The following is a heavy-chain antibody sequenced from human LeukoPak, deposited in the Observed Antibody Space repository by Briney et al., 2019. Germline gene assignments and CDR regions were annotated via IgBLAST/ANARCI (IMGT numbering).Heavy chain of an antibody. CDR3: SGYRYYYYYTDV. J-gene: IGHJ6*03. V-gene: IGHV3-11*04. Sequence: PGGSLRLSCAASGFTFSDYYMSWIRQAPGKGLGWVSYISSSGSTIYYADSVKGRFTISRDNAKNSLYLQMNSLRAEDTAVYYCSGYRYYYYYTDVWGKGTTVTVSS. CDR2: ISSSGSTI. CDR1: GFTFSDYY. D-gene: IGHD3-9*01.